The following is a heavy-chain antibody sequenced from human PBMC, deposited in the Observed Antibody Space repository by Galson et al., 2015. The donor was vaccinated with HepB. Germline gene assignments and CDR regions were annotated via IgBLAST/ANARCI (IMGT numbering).Heavy chain of an antibody. D-gene: IGHD5-18*01. Sequence: SLRLSCAASGFTFSSYSMNWVRQAPGKGLEWVSFISSSSSTIYYADSVKGRFTISRDNAKNSLSLQMNSLRAEDTAVYYCARGVGGHTYGECDSWGRGTLVTVSS. CDR2: ISSSSSTI. CDR3: ARGVGGHTYGECDS. J-gene: IGHJ4*02. CDR1: GFTFSSYS. V-gene: IGHV3-48*01.